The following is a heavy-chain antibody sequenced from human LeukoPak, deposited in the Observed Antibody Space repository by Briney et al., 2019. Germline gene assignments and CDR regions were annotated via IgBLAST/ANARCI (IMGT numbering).Heavy chain of an antibody. J-gene: IGHJ6*03. V-gene: IGHV3-23*01. CDR2: IDTSGGST. Sequence: GGSLKLSCAASGFTFSNYAMNWVRQAPGKGLEWVSAIDTSGGSTYYADSVNGRFTISRDNSKNMLFLQMNSLRAEDTAVYYCAKYGSVAYYYYYYYMDVWGKGTTVTVSS. CDR1: GFTFSNYA. D-gene: IGHD3-10*01. CDR3: AKYGSVAYYYYYYYMDV.